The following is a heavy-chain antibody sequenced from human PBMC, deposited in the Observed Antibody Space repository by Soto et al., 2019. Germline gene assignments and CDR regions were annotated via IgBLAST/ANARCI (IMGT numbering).Heavy chain of an antibody. CDR2: INAGNGNT. V-gene: IGHV1-3*01. J-gene: IGHJ5*02. Sequence: ASVKVSCKASGYTFTSYAMHWVRQAPGQRLEWMGWINAGNGNTKYSQKFQGRVTITRDTSASTAYMELSSLRSEDTAVYYCARPDNYYDSSGYYYSWFDPWGQGTLVTVSS. CDR1: GYTFTSYA. D-gene: IGHD3-22*01. CDR3: ARPDNYYDSSGYYYSWFDP.